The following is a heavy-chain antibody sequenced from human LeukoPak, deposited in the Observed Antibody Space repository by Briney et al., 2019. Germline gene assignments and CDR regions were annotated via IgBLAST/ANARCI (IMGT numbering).Heavy chain of an antibody. CDR3: AKGRAYGDYADV. Sequence: QTGGSLRLSCAASGFTFSSYGMSWVRQAPGKGLEWASTISGTSGSTYYADAVKGRFTISRDNSKNTLYLQMNSLRAEDTAVYYCAKGRAYGDYADVWAKGTTVTVSS. J-gene: IGHJ6*04. V-gene: IGHV3-23*01. CDR2: ISGTSGST. D-gene: IGHD4-17*01. CDR1: GFTFSSYG.